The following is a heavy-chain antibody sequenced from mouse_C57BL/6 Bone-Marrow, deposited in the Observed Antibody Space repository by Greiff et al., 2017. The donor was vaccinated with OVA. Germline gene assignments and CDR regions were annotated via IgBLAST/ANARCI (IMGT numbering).Heavy chain of an antibody. D-gene: IGHD1-3*01. J-gene: IGHJ2*01. Sequence: QVQLQQPGAELVRPGSSVKLSCKASGYTFTSYWMHWVKQRPIQGLEWIGNIDPSDSETHYNQKFKDKATLTVDKSSSTAYMQLSSLTSEDSAVYYWAREGSGTKGNYFDYWGQGTTLTVSS. CDR2: IDPSDSET. V-gene: IGHV1-52*01. CDR1: GYTFTSYW. CDR3: AREGSGTKGNYFDY.